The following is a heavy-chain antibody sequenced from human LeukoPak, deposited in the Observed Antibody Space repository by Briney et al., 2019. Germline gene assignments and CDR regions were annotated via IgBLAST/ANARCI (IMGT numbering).Heavy chain of an antibody. V-gene: IGHV4-34*01. Sequence: SETLSLTCAVYGGSFSGYYCSWIRQPPGKGLEWIGEINHSGSTNYNPSLKSRVTISVDTSKNQFSLKLSSVTAADTAVYYCARGLDKSSGPDYWGQGTLVTVSS. CDR3: ARGLDKSSGPDY. J-gene: IGHJ4*02. CDR2: INHSGST. D-gene: IGHD6-19*01. CDR1: GGSFSGYY.